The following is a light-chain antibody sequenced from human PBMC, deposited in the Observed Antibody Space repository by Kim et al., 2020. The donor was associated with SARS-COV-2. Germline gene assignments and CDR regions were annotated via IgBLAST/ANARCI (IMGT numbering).Light chain of an antibody. V-gene: IGLV2-14*01. CDR1: SSDVGGYNY. J-gene: IGLJ3*02. CDR3: NAYTTTTWV. Sequence: QSALNQPASVSGSPGQSITISCTGTSSDVGGYNYVSWYQQHPGKAPKLMIYDVSKRPSGVSDRFSGSKSGNTASLTISGLQAEDEADYYCNAYTTTTWVFGGGTQLTVL. CDR2: DVS.